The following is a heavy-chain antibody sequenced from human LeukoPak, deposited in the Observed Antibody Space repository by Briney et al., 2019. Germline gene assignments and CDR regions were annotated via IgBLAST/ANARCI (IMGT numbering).Heavy chain of an antibody. CDR1: GGSISSYY. CDR2: IYYSGST. D-gene: IGHD2-2*01. Sequence: SVTLSLTCTVSGGSISSYYWSWIRQPPGKGLEWIGYIYYSGSTNYNPSLESRVTISVDTSKNQFSLKLSSVTAADTAVYYCARENRYCSSTSCSYYYYMDVWGKGTTVTVSS. CDR3: ARENRYCSSTSCSYYYYMDV. V-gene: IGHV4-59*01. J-gene: IGHJ6*03.